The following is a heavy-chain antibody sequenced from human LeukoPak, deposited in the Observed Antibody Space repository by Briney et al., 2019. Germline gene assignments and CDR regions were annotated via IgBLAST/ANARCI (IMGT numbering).Heavy chain of an antibody. D-gene: IGHD6-13*01. CDR3: AKDGPSSSWGKFDY. V-gene: IGHV3-30*04. J-gene: IGHJ4*02. CDR2: ISYDGSNK. CDR1: GFTSSSHA. Sequence: GGSLRLSCAASGFTSSSHAMHWVRQAPGKGLEWVAVISYDGSNKYYADSVKGRFTVSRDNSKNTLYLQMNSLRAEDTAVYYCAKDGPSSSWGKFDYWGQGTLVTVSS.